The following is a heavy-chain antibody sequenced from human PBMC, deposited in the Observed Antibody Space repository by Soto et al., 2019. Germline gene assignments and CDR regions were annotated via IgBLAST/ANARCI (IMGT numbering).Heavy chain of an antibody. D-gene: IGHD4-17*01. CDR2: INPNNGDT. CDR1: GYNFPVYY. Sequence: GASVNVYCKASGYNFPVYYIHWVRLAPGQGLEWMGWINPNNGDTNYVQKFQGRVTMTRDTSISTAYMELSRLTSDDTAMYYCARSSTYGENDYWGQGTLVTVSS. J-gene: IGHJ4*02. CDR3: ARSSTYGENDY. V-gene: IGHV1-2*02.